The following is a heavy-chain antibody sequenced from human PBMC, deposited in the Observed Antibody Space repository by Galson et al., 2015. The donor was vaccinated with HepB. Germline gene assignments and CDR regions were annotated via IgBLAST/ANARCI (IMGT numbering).Heavy chain of an antibody. CDR3: ARSTLLTTLNP. CDR2: ISFDGSNK. D-gene: IGHD4-17*01. CDR1: GFTFSNYA. Sequence: SLRPSCAASGFTFSNYAMNWVRQAPGKGLEWVAVISFDGSNKYYVDSVKGRFTISRDNPKNTLFLQMDSLRTEDTAIYYCARSTLLTTLNPWGQGTLVTVSS. J-gene: IGHJ5*02. V-gene: IGHV3-30-3*01.